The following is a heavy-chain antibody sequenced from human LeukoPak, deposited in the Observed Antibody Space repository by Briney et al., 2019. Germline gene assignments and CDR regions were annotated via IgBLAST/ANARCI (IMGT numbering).Heavy chain of an antibody. D-gene: IGHD2-8*01. J-gene: IGHJ4*02. CDR1: VYTFTSYY. CDR2: INPSGGST. Sequence: ASVKVSCKASVYTFTSYYMHWVRQAPGQGLEWMGIINPSGGSTSYAQKFQGRVTMTGDTSTSTVYMELSSLRSEDTAVYYCARPPRRDHCTTNGACYYFDYWGQGTLVTVSS. CDR3: ARPPRRDHCTTNGACYYFDY. V-gene: IGHV1-46*01.